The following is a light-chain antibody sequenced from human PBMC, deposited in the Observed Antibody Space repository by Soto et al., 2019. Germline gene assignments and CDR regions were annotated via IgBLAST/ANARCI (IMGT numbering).Light chain of an antibody. V-gene: IGKV1-5*01. CDR1: QSISSW. Sequence: DIQMTQSPSTLSASVGDRVTITCRASQSISSWLAWYQQKPGKAPKLLIYDASSLESGVPSRFSGSGSATEFTLNISGLQPDDFATYYCQQYNNYWTFGQGTRVEIK. CDR3: QQYNNYWT. CDR2: DAS. J-gene: IGKJ1*01.